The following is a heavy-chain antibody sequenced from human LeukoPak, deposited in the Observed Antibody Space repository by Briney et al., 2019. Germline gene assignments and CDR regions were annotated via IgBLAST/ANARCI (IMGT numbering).Heavy chain of an antibody. CDR3: AKVNILTASYTGDY. CDR2: ITGGGGST. J-gene: IGHJ4*02. V-gene: IGHV3-23*01. D-gene: IGHD3-9*01. Sequence: GGSLRISCAASGFSISNYVMTWVRQGPVKGLEWVSSITGGGGSTYYADSVKGRFTISRDNSKNTLYLQMNSLRAEDTAVYYCAKVNILTASYTGDYWGQGTLVTVSS. CDR1: GFSISNYV.